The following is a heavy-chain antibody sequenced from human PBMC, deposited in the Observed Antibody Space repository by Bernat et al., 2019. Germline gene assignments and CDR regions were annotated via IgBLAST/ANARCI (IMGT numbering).Heavy chain of an antibody. D-gene: IGHD3-10*01. CDR1: GFTFDDYA. Sequence: EVHLVESGGGVVQPGGSLRLSCAASGFTFDDYAMRWVRQAPGKGLEWVSLISGDGGSTYYADSVKGRFTVSRDNSKNSLYLQMNSLRTEDTALYYCAKDLCITILRGLRSCYYGMDVWGQGTPVTVSS. CDR2: ISGDGGST. J-gene: IGHJ6*02. V-gene: IGHV3-43*02. CDR3: AKDLCITILRGLRSCYYGMDV.